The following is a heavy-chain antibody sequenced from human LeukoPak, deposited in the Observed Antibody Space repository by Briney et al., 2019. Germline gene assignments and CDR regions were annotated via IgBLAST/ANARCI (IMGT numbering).Heavy chain of an antibody. D-gene: IGHD2-8*01. Sequence: SETLSLTCAVYGGSFSGYYWSWIRQPPVKGLEWIGEINHSGSTNYNPSLKSRVTISVDTSKNQFSLKLSSVTAADTAVYYCARGGLSPTPGGFDYWGQGTLVTVSS. CDR2: INHSGST. V-gene: IGHV4-34*01. CDR1: GGSFSGYY. CDR3: ARGGLSPTPGGFDY. J-gene: IGHJ4*02.